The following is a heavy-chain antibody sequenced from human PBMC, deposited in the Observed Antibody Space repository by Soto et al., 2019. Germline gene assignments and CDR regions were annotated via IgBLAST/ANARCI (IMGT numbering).Heavy chain of an antibody. J-gene: IGHJ4*02. Sequence: GASVKVSCKASGYTFTSYYMHWVRQAPGQGLEWMGIINPSGGSTSYAQKFQGRVTMTRDTSTSTVYMELSSLRSEDTAVYYCARPVVVVTARLRQYYFDYWGQGTLVTVSS. D-gene: IGHD2-21*02. CDR3: ARPVVVVTARLRQYYFDY. CDR1: GYTFTSYY. CDR2: INPSGGST. V-gene: IGHV1-46*01.